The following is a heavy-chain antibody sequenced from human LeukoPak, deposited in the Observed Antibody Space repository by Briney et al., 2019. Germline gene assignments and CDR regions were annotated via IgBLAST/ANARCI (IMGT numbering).Heavy chain of an antibody. J-gene: IGHJ3*02. V-gene: IGHV1-8*03. Sequence: ASVKVSCKTSGGTFSSYTISWVRQAPGQGLEWMGWMNPNNGNTGYAQKFQGRVTITRNTSISTAYMELSSLRSEDTAVYYCARRLGLRWDLQAFDIWGQGTMVTVSS. CDR1: GGTFSSYT. D-gene: IGHD4-23*01. CDR2: MNPNNGNT. CDR3: ARRLGLRWDLQAFDI.